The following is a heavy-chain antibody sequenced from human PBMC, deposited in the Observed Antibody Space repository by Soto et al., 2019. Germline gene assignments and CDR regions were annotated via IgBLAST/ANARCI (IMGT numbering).Heavy chain of an antibody. D-gene: IGHD3-10*01. Sequence: SETLSLTCTVSGGSITSGGYYWSWIHQHPGKGLEWLGYIYDSGSTFYNPSLKSRITPSVDTSKNQFSLKLSSVTVADTAVYFCARKQAGYFYGIDYWGQGTLVTVSS. CDR3: ARKQAGYFYGIDY. CDR2: IYDSGST. V-gene: IGHV4-31*03. CDR1: GGSITSGGYY. J-gene: IGHJ4*02.